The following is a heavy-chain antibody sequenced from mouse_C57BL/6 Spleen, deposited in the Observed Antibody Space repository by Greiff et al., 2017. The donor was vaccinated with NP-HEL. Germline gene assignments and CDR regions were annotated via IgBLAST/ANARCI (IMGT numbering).Heavy chain of an antibody. CDR1: GYAFSSSW. CDR2: IYPGDGDT. J-gene: IGHJ4*01. D-gene: IGHD1-1*01. CDR3: ARSGASTVVPYYAMDY. Sequence: QVQLQQSGPELVKPGASVKISCKASGYAFSSSWMNWVKQRPGKGLEWIGRIYPGDGDTNYNGKFKGKATLTADKSSSTAYMQLSSLTSEDSAVYVCARSGASTVVPYYAMDYWGQGTSVTVSS. V-gene: IGHV1-82*01.